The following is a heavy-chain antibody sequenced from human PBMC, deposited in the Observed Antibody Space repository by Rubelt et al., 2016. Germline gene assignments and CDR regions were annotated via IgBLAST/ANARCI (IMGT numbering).Heavy chain of an antibody. Sequence: QVQLVQSGSELKDPGASVTVSCKASGYSFSSYAMNWVRQAPGQGLEWMGWINTNTGNPTYAQGFTGRLVFALDTTVGTAYLQISSLEADDTAVYHCARGGHDSEGYYLYYFDYWGQGTLVTVSS. CDR1: GYSFSSYA. V-gene: IGHV7-4-1*02. D-gene: IGHD3-22*01. CDR3: ARGGHDSEGYYLYYFDY. J-gene: IGHJ4*02. CDR2: INTNTGNP.